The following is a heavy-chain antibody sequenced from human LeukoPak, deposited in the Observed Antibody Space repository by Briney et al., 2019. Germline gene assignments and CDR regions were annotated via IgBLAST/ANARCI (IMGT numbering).Heavy chain of an antibody. CDR2: IKQDGSEK. J-gene: IGHJ6*03. D-gene: IGHD6-19*01. CDR1: GFTFSSYW. Sequence: GGSLRLSCAASGFTFSSYWMSWVRQAPGKGLEWVAIIKQDGSEKYYVDSVKGRFTISRDNAKNSLYLQMNSLRAEDTAVYYCARGRIAVAGTYIPSNWGPQLYYMDVWGKGTTVTVSS. V-gene: IGHV3-7*01. CDR3: ARGRIAVAGTYIPSNWGPQLYYMDV.